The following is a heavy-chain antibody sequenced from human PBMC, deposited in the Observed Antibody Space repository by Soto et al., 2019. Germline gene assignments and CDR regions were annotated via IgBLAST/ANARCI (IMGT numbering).Heavy chain of an antibody. CDR2: IYYSGST. V-gene: IGHV4-59*01. CDR3: ARGWRTGAGIPWFDF. Sequence: SESLSLTSTVSGGSISSYYWSWIRKPPGKGLEWIGYIYYSGSTNYNPSLKSRVSISVDTSKNQFSLKLTSVTAADTAVYYCARGWRTGAGIPWFDFWGQGTLVTVSS. J-gene: IGHJ5*01. D-gene: IGHD6-13*01. CDR1: GGSISSYY.